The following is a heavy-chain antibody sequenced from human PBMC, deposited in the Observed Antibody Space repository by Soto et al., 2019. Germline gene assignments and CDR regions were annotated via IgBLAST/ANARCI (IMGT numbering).Heavy chain of an antibody. J-gene: IGHJ5*02. CDR3: ARCGDYLGWFDP. CDR1: GSSISSYY. Sequence: SETLSLTCTVSGSSISSYYWSWIRQPPGKGLEWIGYIYYSGSTNYNPSLKSRVTISVDTSKNQFSLKLSSVTAADTAVYYCARCGDYLGWFDPWGQGTLVTVSS. V-gene: IGHV4-59*01. CDR2: IYYSGST. D-gene: IGHD4-17*01.